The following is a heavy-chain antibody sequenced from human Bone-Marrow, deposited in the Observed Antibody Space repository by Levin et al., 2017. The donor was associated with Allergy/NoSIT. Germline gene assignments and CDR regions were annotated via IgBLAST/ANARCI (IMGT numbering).Heavy chain of an antibody. CDR2: IYPGDSDT. J-gene: IGHJ5*02. CDR1: GYSFTSYW. Sequence: GESLKISCKGSGYSFTSYWIGWVRQMPGKGLEWMGIIYPGDSDTRYSPSFQGQVTISADKSISTAYLQWSSLKASDTAMYYCARQIAVPAAMFEGYGGWFDPWGQGTLVTVSS. V-gene: IGHV5-51*01. CDR3: ARQIAVPAAMFEGYGGWFDP. D-gene: IGHD2-2*01.